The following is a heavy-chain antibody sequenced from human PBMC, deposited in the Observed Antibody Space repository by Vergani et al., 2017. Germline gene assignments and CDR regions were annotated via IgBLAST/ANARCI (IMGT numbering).Heavy chain of an antibody. CDR1: GYTFTKFG. J-gene: IGHJ4*02. CDR3: ARGGGQTALDL. Sequence: QVQLVQSGAEVKKPGASVKVSCKASGYTFTKFGITWVRQAPGQGLQWMGWISAYNANTNFAQKLQGRVFMTTDTSTRTAYMELRSRRSDDTAVYYCARGGGQTALDLWGQGTLVTVSS. V-gene: IGHV1-18*01. D-gene: IGHD5-18*01. CDR2: ISAYNANT.